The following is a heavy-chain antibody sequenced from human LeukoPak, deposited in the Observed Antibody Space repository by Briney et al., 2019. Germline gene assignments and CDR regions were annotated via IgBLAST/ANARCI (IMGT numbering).Heavy chain of an antibody. CDR2: ISYDGSNK. CDR1: GFTFSSYG. J-gene: IGHJ5*02. D-gene: IGHD1-26*01. V-gene: IGHV3-30*18. CDR3: AKDLGAVGGNWFDP. Sequence: PGRSLRLSCAASGFTFSSYGMHWVRQAPGKGLEWVAVISYDGSNKYYADSVKGRFTISRDNSKNTLYLQMNSLRAEDTAVYYCAKDLGAVGGNWFDPWGQGTLVTVSS.